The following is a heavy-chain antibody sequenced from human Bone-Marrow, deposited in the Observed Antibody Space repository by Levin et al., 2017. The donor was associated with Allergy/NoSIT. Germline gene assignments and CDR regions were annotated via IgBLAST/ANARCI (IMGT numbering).Heavy chain of an antibody. CDR3: ARDRNNRNGRGDWFDL. V-gene: IGHV3-11*01. CDR2: ISSSGITT. CDR1: GFTFSDYY. J-gene: IGHJ5*02. Sequence: GESLKISCAASGFTFSDYYMSLIRQAPGKGLEWISYISSSGITTYYVDSVKGRFTISRDNAKNSLYVEMNSLRDEDTAVYYCARDRNNRNGRGDWFDLWGQGTLVTVSS. D-gene: IGHD2/OR15-2a*01.